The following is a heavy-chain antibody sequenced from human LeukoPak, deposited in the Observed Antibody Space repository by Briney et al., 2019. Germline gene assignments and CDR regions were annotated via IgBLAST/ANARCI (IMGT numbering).Heavy chain of an antibody. CDR3: AKETYSSSSMAPENWFDP. V-gene: IGHV1-69*06. D-gene: IGHD6-6*01. J-gene: IGHJ5*02. Sequence: GASVKVSCKASGGTFSSYAISWVRQAPGQGLEWTGGIIPIFGTANYAQKFQGRVTITADKSTSTAYMELSSLRSDDTAVYYCAKETYSSSSMAPENWFDPWGQGTLVTVSS. CDR1: GGTFSSYA. CDR2: IIPIFGTA.